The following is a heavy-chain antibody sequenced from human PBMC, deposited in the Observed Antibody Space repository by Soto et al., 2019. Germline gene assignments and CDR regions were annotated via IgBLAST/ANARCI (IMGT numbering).Heavy chain of an antibody. CDR1: GFTFSSYA. J-gene: IGHJ6*02. D-gene: IGHD4-17*01. V-gene: IGHV3-23*01. CDR2: ISGSGGST. CDR3: AKDIDYGDPYYYYYGMDV. Sequence: GGSLRLSCAASGFTFSSYAMSWVRQAPGMGLEWVSAISGSGGSTYYADSVKGRFTISRDNSKNTLYLQMNSLRAEDTAVYYCAKDIDYGDPYYYYYGMDVWGQGTTVTVSS.